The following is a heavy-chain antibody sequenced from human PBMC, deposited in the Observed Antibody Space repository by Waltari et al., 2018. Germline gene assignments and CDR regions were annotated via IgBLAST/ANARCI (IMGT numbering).Heavy chain of an antibody. V-gene: IGHV3-74*01. CDR3: ASAYYDILD. J-gene: IGHJ4*02. Sequence: EVQLEESGGGLVQPGGSLRLSCAASGFTFSSYWMPWVRQAPGKGLVGVTRNNSDGSTISCAGSVKGRFTISRDNAKNTLYLQMNSLSAEDTAVYYCASAYYDILDWGQGTLVTVSS. CDR2: NNSDGSTI. D-gene: IGHD3-9*01. CDR1: GFTFSSYW.